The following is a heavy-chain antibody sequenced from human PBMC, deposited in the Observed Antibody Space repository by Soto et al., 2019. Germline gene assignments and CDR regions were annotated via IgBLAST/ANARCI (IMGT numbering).Heavy chain of an antibody. D-gene: IGHD3-10*01. CDR1: GFTVSSNY. V-gene: IGHV3-53*02. CDR2: IYSGGST. J-gene: IGHJ4*02. Sequence: EVQLVETGGGLIQPGGSLRLSCAASGFTVSSNYMSWVRQAPGKGLEWVSVIYSGGSTYYADSVKGRFTISRDNSKNTLYLQMNSLRAEDTAVYYCARDDPSLGRPLGGFDYWGQGTLVTVSS. CDR3: ARDDPSLGRPLGGFDY.